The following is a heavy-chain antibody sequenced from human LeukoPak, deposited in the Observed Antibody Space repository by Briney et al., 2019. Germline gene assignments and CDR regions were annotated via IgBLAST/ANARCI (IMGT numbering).Heavy chain of an antibody. CDR3: VRLHPLRRGPSYYYMDV. D-gene: IGHD4-17*01. V-gene: IGHV4-34*01. J-gene: IGHJ6*03. Sequence: SETLSLTCAVSGGSFSGYYWSWIRQPPGKGLEWIGEINLSGSTNYNPSLKSRVTIALDTSKNQFSLNLSSVTAADTAVYYCVRLHPLRRGPSYYYMDVWGKGTTVTVSS. CDR2: INLSGST. CDR1: GGSFSGYY.